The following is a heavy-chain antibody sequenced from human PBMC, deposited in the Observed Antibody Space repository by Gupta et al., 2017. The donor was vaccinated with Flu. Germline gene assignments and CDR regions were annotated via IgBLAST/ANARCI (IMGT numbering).Heavy chain of an antibody. J-gene: IGHJ4*02. Sequence: WVRQAPRKGLEWISAITSSGVNTYYAESVKGRFSISRDNSKNTLYLQMNSLRAEDTAVYYCARYDSSAFPDYWGQGTLVTVSS. D-gene: IGHD3-22*01. CDR2: ITSSGVNT. CDR3: ARYDSSAFPDY. V-gene: IGHV3-23*01.